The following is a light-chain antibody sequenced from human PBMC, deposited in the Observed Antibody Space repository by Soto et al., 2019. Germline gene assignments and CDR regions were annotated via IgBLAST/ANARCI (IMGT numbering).Light chain of an antibody. V-gene: IGLV1-40*01. Sequence: QPVLTQPPSVSGAPGQRVTISCTGSSSNIGAGYDVHWYQQRPGTAPKLLIFGNINRPSGVPDRFSGSKSGTAASLAITGLQAEDEGDYYCQSYDSTLSARDVFGTGTQLTVL. CDR2: GNI. CDR1: SSNIGAGYD. J-gene: IGLJ1*01. CDR3: QSYDSTLSARDV.